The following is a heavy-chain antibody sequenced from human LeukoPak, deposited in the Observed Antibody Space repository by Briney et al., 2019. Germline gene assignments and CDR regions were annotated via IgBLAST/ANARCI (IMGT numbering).Heavy chain of an antibody. CDR1: GGSLSGYY. CDR2: INPSGST. J-gene: IGHJ4*02. D-gene: IGHD3-10*02. CDR3: ARRVVRGVIKY. Sequence: SETLSLTCAVFGGSLSGYYWNWIRQPPGKGLEWIGDINPSGSTNYSPSLKSRVTISVDTSKNQFSLKLSSVTAADTAVYYCARRVVRGVIKYWGQGTLVTVSS. V-gene: IGHV4-34*01.